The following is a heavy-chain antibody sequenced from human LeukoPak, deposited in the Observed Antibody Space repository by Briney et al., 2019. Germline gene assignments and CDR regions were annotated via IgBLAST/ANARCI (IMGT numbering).Heavy chain of an antibody. CDR1: GYTLTELS. D-gene: IGHD3-10*01. Sequence: ASVKVSCKVSGYTLTELSMHWVRQAPGKGLEWMGGFDPEDGETIYAQKFQGRVTMTEDTSTDTAYMELSSLRSEDTAVYYCATAFPKGVGDSYYYYYMDVWGKGTTVTVSS. J-gene: IGHJ6*03. CDR2: FDPEDGET. CDR3: ATAFPKGVGDSYYYYYMDV. V-gene: IGHV1-24*01.